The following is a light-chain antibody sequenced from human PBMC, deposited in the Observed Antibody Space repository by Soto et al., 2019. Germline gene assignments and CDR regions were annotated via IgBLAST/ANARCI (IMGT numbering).Light chain of an antibody. CDR1: QSVSSSY. V-gene: IGKV3-20*01. CDR2: GAS. Sequence: ETVLTQSPGTLSLSPGERVTLSCRTSQSVSSSYLAWYQQKPGQAPRLLIYGASSRATGIPDRFTGSTSGTDFTLTISSLEPEDFAVYYCQLYGSSPLYTFGQGTKLEIK. J-gene: IGKJ2*01. CDR3: QLYGSSPLYT.